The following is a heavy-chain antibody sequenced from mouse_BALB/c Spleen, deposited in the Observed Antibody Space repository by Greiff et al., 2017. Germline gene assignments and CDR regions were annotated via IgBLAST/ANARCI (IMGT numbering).Heavy chain of an antibody. D-gene: IGHD1-1*01. Sequence: VKLMESGPGLVAPSQSLSITCTVSGFSLTSYDISWIRQPPGKGLEWLGVIWTGGGTNYNSAFMSRLSISKDNSKSQVFLKMNSLQTDDTAIYYCVRDRGSSLYAMDYWGQGTSVTVSS. CDR2: IWTGGGT. J-gene: IGHJ4*01. V-gene: IGHV2-9-2*01. CDR3: VRDRGSSLYAMDY. CDR1: GFSLTSYD.